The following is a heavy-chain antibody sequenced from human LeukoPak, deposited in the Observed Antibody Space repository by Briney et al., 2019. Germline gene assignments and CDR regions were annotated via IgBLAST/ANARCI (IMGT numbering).Heavy chain of an antibody. D-gene: IGHD5-12*01. J-gene: IGHJ4*02. CDR3: GGGYDYDY. CDR2: INHSGST. CDR1: GGSISSSSYY. Sequence: SETLSLTRTVSGGSISSSSYYWSWIRQPPGKGLEWIGEINHSGSTNYNPSLKSRVTISVDTSKNQFSLKLSSVTAADTAVYYCGGGYDYDYWGQGTLVTVSS. V-gene: IGHV4-39*07.